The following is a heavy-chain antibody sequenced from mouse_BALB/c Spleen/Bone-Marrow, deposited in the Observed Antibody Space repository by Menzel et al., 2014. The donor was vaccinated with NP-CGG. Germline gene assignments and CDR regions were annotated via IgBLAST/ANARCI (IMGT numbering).Heavy chain of an antibody. CDR3: ERTTNTVGAADY. Sequence: QVQLQQPGAELVKPGASVKLSCKASGYTFTSYWMHWVKQRPGQGLEWIGEINPSNGRANYNEKFKSKATLTVDKSSSTTTMQLHSMTSKDYEVYYYERTTNTVGAADYWGQGTTLTVSS. V-gene: IGHV1S81*02. J-gene: IGHJ2*01. D-gene: IGHD1-1*01. CDR2: INPSNGRA. CDR1: GYTFTSYW.